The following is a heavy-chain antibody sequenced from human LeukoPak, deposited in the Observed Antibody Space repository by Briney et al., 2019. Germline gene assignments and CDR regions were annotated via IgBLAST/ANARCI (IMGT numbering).Heavy chain of an antibody. CDR3: ARDLYPRSNFPVSAFDY. D-gene: IGHD1-14*01. V-gene: IGHV1-2*02. J-gene: IGHJ4*02. Sequence: ASVKVSCKTSGYSFTGYYIHWVRQAPGQGLEWMGWINPNSGGANYAQKFQGRVTMTRDTSISTAYMELSSLRSDDAAVYYCARDLYPRSNFPVSAFDYWGQGTLVPVSP. CDR2: INPNSGGA. CDR1: GYSFTGYY.